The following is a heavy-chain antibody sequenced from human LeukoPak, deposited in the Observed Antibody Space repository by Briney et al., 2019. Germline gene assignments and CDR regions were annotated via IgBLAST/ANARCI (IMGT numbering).Heavy chain of an antibody. V-gene: IGHV3-48*01. CDR2: ISASGSNI. D-gene: IGHD2-2*01. CDR3: VKDLDAGASGVDCSSTSCSLQP. J-gene: IGHJ5*02. CDR1: GFTFTTYS. Sequence: GGSLRLSCAASGFTFTTYSMNWVRQAPGKGLEWVSYISASGSNIYYADSVKGRSTISRDNAKNTLYLQMNSLRAEDTAVYYCVKDLDAGASGVDCSSTSCSLQPWGQGTLVTVSS.